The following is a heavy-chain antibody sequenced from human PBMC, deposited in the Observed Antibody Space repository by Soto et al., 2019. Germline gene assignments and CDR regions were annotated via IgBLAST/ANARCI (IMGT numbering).Heavy chain of an antibody. V-gene: IGHV4-59*01. D-gene: IGHD3-16*01. CDR3: AAAVPAEYVFPYYYMDV. Sequence: QVRLQESGPGLVKPSETLSLTCTVSGASISSYHWSWIRQSPGKGLEWIGYIYYYGSANYNPSLKSRVTISVGTSKNQVSLRLTSVTAADTGVYYCAAAVPAEYVFPYYYMDVWGKGTTVTVSS. CDR2: IYYYGSA. J-gene: IGHJ6*03. CDR1: GASISSYH.